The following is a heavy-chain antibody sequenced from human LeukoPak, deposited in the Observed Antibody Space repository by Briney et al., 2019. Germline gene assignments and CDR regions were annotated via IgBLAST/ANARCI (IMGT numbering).Heavy chain of an antibody. CDR1: GFTFSSYA. CDR2: ISGSGGST. Sequence: PGGSLRLSCAASGFTFSSYAMSRVRQAPGHGLEWVSAISGSGGSTYYADSVKGRFTISRDNSKNTLYLQMNSLRAEDTAVYYCAPTRYALFDYWGQGTLVTVSS. V-gene: IGHV3-23*01. J-gene: IGHJ4*02. CDR3: APTRYALFDY. D-gene: IGHD2-2*01.